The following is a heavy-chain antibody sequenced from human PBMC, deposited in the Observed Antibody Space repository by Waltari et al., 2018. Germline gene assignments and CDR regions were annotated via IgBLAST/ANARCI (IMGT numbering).Heavy chain of an antibody. V-gene: IGHV3-23*04. J-gene: IGHJ2*01. CDR1: GFRFSGCA. Sequence: EVQLVESGGGSVQPGGSLRLSWAASGFRFSGCAMSWVRQAPGKGLGWLSSISGSDGRTNYADSAKGRFTISRDNSKDTLFLQMNSLGVDDAAVYYCAKDLGGYSGSHWYFDVWGRGTLVTVSS. CDR3: AKDLGGYSGSHWYFDV. CDR2: ISGSDGRT. D-gene: IGHD1-26*01.